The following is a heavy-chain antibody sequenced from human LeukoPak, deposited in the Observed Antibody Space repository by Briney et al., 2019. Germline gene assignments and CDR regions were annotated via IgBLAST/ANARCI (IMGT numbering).Heavy chain of an antibody. CDR2: IKQDGSKR. CDR1: GFTFSTFL. CDR3: AGRNWNGKYTFDY. V-gene: IGHV3-7*05. D-gene: IGHD1-1*01. Sequence: PGGGLRVSCAASGFTFSTFLMSWVRQAPGEGREWVAEIKQDGSKRYYVDSVKCRRTISSDNANNSLYLQMSSLRAEDTAVYYCAGRNWNGKYTFDYWGQGTLVTVSS. J-gene: IGHJ4*02.